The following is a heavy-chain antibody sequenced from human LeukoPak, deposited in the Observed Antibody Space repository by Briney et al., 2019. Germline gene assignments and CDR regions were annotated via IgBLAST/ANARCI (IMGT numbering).Heavy chain of an antibody. Sequence: GGSLRLSCAASGFTLSSYSMNWVRQAPGKGLEWVSSISSGSSYIYYADSVKGRFTISRDNAKNSLYLQMNSLRAEDTAVYYCARSPRGYSSGYHSNHFDYWGQGTLVTVSS. J-gene: IGHJ4*02. CDR2: ISSGSSYI. CDR1: GFTLSSYS. CDR3: ARSPRGYSSGYHSNHFDY. D-gene: IGHD5-18*01. V-gene: IGHV3-21*01.